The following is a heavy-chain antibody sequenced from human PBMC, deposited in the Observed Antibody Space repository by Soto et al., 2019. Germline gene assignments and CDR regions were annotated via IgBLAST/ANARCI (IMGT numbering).Heavy chain of an antibody. CDR2: ISGDGVTT. J-gene: IGHJ4*02. Sequence: EVQLVESGGDLVQRGGSLRLSCAASGFPFSSYWMHWVRHTPGKGLDWVARISGDGVTTYYADSVKGRFTVSRDNAKNTLSLQISGLRAEDTAVYYCARGYYGLLTGYFTDYWGQGTLVSVSS. D-gene: IGHD3-9*01. CDR3: ARGYYGLLTGYFTDY. CDR1: GFPFSSYW. V-gene: IGHV3-74*01.